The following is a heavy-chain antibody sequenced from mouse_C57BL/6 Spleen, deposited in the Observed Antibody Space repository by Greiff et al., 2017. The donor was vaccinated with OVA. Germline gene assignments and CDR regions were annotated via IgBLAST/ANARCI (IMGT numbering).Heavy chain of an antibody. J-gene: IGHJ2*01. D-gene: IGHD2-1*01. Sequence: QVQLQQSGPELVKPGASVKISCKASGYAFSSSWMNWVKQRPGKGLEWIGRIYPGDGDTNYNGKFKGKATLTADKSSSTAYMQLSSLTSEDSAVYFCARWIYGNYYFDYWGQGTTLTVSS. V-gene: IGHV1-82*01. CDR3: ARWIYGNYYFDY. CDR1: GYAFSSSW. CDR2: IYPGDGDT.